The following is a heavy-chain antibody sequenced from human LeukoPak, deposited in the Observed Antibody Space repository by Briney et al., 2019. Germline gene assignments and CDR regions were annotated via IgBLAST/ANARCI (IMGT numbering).Heavy chain of an antibody. D-gene: IGHD3-3*01. CDR1: GFTFSSYW. V-gene: IGHV3-7*01. CDR3: AGGPGFLIDC. Sequence: GRSLRLSCAASGFTFSSYWMSWVRQAPGKGLEWVANIKQDGSEKHYVDSVKGRLTISRDNAKNLLYLQMNCLRVEDTAVYYCAGGPGFLIDCWGQGTLVTVSS. CDR2: IKQDGSEK. J-gene: IGHJ4*02.